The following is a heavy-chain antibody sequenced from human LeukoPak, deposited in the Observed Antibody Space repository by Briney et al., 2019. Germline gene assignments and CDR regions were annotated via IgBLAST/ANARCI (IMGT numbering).Heavy chain of an antibody. D-gene: IGHD2-15*01. CDR1: GFTFSSYA. CDR2: ISYDGSNK. CDR3: ARDPSRYCSGGSCLPSGGY. V-gene: IGHV3-30*04. J-gene: IGHJ4*02. Sequence: PGGSLRLSCAASGFTFSSYAMHWVRQAPGKGLEWVAVISYDGSNKYYADSVKGRFTISRDNSKNTLYLQMNSLRAEDTAVYYCARDPSRYCSGGSCLPSGGYWGQGTLVTVSS.